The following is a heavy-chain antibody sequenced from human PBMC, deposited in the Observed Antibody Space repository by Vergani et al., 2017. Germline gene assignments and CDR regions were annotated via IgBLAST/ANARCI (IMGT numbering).Heavy chain of an antibody. J-gene: IGHJ6*03. CDR3: AKGSRGYCSGGSCWALPYYYYYMDV. V-gene: IGHV3-23*04. CDR1: GFTFSSYA. Sequence: VQLVESGGGVVQPGRSLRLSCAASGFTFSSYAMSWVRQAPGKGLEWVSAISGSGGSTYYADSVKGRFTISRDNSKNTLYLQTNSLRAEDTAVYYCAKGSRGYCSGGSCWALPYYYYYMDVWGKGTTVTVSS. D-gene: IGHD2-15*01. CDR2: ISGSGGST.